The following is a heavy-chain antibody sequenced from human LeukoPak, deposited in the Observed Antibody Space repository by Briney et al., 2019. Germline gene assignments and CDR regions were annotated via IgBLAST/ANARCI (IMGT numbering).Heavy chain of an antibody. CDR2: INPNSGGT. J-gene: IGHJ6*03. CDR1: GYTFTSYY. D-gene: IGHD3-3*01. Sequence: GASVKVSCKASGYTFTSYYMHWVRQAPGQGLEWMGWINPNSGGTNYAQKFQGRVTMTRDTSISTAYMELSRLRSDDTAVYYCARVQYYDFWSGYSLNYMDVWGKGTTVTVSS. V-gene: IGHV1-2*02. CDR3: ARVQYYDFWSGYSLNYMDV.